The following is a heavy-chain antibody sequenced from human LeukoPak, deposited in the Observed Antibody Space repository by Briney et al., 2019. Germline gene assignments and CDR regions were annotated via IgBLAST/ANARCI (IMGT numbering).Heavy chain of an antibody. V-gene: IGHV4-59*08. D-gene: IGHD6-6*01. CDR1: GGSVSNYY. J-gene: IGHJ4*02. CDR2: VYYTGST. Sequence: PSETLSLTCTVSGGSVSNYYWSWIRQPPGKGLEWIGYVYYTGSTNYNPSLKSRVTMFEDKSKNQFSLRLYSVTVADTAVYYCARHFAYSSSSYFDYWGQGSLVTVSS. CDR3: ARHFAYSSSSYFDY.